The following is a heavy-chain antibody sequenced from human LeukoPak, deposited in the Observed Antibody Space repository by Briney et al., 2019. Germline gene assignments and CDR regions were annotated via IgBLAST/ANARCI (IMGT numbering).Heavy chain of an antibody. V-gene: IGHV1-2*02. Sequence: ASVKVSCKASGYTFTGHYMHWVRQAPGQGLEWMGWINPNSGGTNYAQKFQGRVTMTRDTSISTAYMELSGLRSDDTAVYYCAREMMNGSGWTNHDYWGQGTLVTVSS. CDR1: GYTFTGHY. CDR2: INPNSGGT. D-gene: IGHD6-19*01. J-gene: IGHJ4*02. CDR3: AREMMNGSGWTNHDY.